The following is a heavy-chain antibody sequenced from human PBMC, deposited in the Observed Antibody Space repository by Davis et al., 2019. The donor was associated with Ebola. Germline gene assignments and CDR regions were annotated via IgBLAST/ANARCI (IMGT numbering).Heavy chain of an antibody. CDR1: GFTFSSYW. Sequence: PGGSLRLSCAASGFTFSSYWMSWVRQAPGKGLEWVANIKQDGSEKYYVDSVKGRFTISRDNSKNTLYLQMSSLRAEDTAMYYCAKRTDSRSFEFWGQGTLVTVSS. V-gene: IGHV3-7*03. D-gene: IGHD1-14*01. CDR2: IKQDGSEK. J-gene: IGHJ4*02. CDR3: AKRTDSRSFEF.